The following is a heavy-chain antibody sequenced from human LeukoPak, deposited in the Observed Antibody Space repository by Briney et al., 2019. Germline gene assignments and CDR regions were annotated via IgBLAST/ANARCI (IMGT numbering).Heavy chain of an antibody. V-gene: IGHV3-49*04. CDR1: GLTFGEYA. Sequence: PGRSLRLSCTASGLTFGEYAMSWVRQAPGKGLEWVGVIRSKAYGGTTEYAASVKGRFTISRDDSKSIAYLQMNSLKSEDTAVYHCLYYYDSSGYYLPDRWGQGTLVTVSS. CDR2: IRSKAYGGTT. J-gene: IGHJ5*02. CDR3: LYYYDSSGYYLPDR. D-gene: IGHD3-22*01.